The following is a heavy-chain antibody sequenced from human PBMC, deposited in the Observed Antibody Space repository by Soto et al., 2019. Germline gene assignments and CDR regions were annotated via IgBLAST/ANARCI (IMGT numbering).Heavy chain of an antibody. J-gene: IGHJ4*02. V-gene: IGHV1-18*01. CDR2: ISAHNGNT. Sequence: QIHLVQSGAEVKKPGASVKVSCKGSGYGFTTYGITWVRQAPGQGHEWMAWISAHNGNTNYAQKLQGRVTVTRDTSTSTAYMETRSLRSEATAVYYCARGRYGDYWGQGALVTGSS. CDR1: GYGFTTYG. CDR3: ARGRYGDY. D-gene: IGHD1-26*01.